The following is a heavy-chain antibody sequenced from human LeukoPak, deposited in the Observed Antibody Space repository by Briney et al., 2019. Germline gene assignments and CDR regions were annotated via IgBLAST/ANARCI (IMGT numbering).Heavy chain of an antibody. CDR2: INSDGSST. J-gene: IGHJ4*02. Sequence: GGSLRLSCAASGFTFSSYWMHWVRQAPGRGLVWVSRINSDGSSTSYADSVKGRFTISRDNAKNTLYLQMNSLRAEDTAVYYCARVEKGVGSGSPYWGQGTLVTVSS. CDR1: GFTFSSYW. CDR3: ARVEKGVGSGSPY. V-gene: IGHV3-74*01. D-gene: IGHD3-10*01.